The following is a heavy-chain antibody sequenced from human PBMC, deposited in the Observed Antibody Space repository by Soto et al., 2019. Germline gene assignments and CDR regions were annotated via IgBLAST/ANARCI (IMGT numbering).Heavy chain of an antibody. Sequence: PGGSLRLSCAASGFTFSDYYMSWIRQAPGKGLEYISYISSSSGSTNYADSVKGRFTISRDNAKNSLYLQMSSLRAEDTAVYYCARDRGGYDRLYYYHAMDVWGHGTTVTVSS. CDR2: ISSSSGST. J-gene: IGHJ6*02. D-gene: IGHD5-12*01. V-gene: IGHV3-11*06. CDR3: ARDRGGYDRLYYYHAMDV. CDR1: GFTFSDYY.